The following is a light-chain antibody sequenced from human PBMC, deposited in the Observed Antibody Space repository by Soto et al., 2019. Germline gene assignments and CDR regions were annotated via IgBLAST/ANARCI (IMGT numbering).Light chain of an antibody. CDR3: PQYGNSPPMYT. CDR1: QSVSSSY. V-gene: IGKV3-20*01. J-gene: IGKJ5*01. CDR2: GAS. Sequence: EVVLTQSPGTLSLSPGERATLSCRASQSVSSSYLAWYQQKPGQAPRLLIFGASSRATGIPDRFSGSGSGTEFTLTISRLEPEDFAVSYCPQYGNSPPMYTFGQGTRLEIK.